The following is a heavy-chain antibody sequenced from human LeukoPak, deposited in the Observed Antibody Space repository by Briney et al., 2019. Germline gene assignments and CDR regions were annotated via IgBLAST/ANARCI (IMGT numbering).Heavy chain of an antibody. CDR1: GFTFSSYA. V-gene: IGHV3-23*01. D-gene: IGHD1-1*01. Sequence: GGSLRLSCAASGFTFSSYAMTWVRQAPGKGLEWVSTVSTSGGGTYYADSVKGRFTISRDNSKNTLYLQMNSLRAEDTAVYYCAKRYNSEYLAPVQNWGQGTLVTGSS. J-gene: IGHJ4*02. CDR2: VSTSGGGT. CDR3: AKRYNSEYLAPVQN.